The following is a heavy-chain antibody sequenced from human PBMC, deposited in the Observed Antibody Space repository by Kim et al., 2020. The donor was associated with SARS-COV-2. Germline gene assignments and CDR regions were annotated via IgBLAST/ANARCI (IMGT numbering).Heavy chain of an antibody. V-gene: IGHV3-23*01. CDR2: ISGSGGST. D-gene: IGHD5-12*01. CDR1: GFTFSSYA. J-gene: IGHJ3*02. Sequence: GGSLRLSCAASGFTFSSYAMSWVRQAPGKGLEWVSAISGSGGSTYYADSVKGRFTISRDNSKNTLYLQMNSLRAEDTAVYYCASGRDYGDGYNLDDAFDIWGQGTMVTVSS. CDR3: ASGRDYGDGYNLDDAFDI.